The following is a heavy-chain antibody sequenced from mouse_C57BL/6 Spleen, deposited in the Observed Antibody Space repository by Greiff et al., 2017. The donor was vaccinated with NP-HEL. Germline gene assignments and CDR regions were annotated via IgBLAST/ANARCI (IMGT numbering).Heavy chain of an antibody. CDR2: IHPNSGST. CDR3: ARGYGSSWSFAY. V-gene: IGHV1-64*01. J-gene: IGHJ3*01. Sequence: QVQLQQPGAELVKPGASVKLSCKASGYTFTSYWMHWVKQRPGQGLEWIGMIHPNSGSTNYNEKFKSKATLTVDKSASTAYMQLSSLTSEDSAVYYCARGYGSSWSFAYWGQGTLVTVSA. CDR1: GYTFTSYW. D-gene: IGHD1-1*01.